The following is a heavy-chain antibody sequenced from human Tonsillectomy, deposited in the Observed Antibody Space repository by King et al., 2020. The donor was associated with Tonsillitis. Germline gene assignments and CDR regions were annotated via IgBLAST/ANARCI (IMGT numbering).Heavy chain of an antibody. Sequence: VQLVESGAEVEKPGASVRVSCKASGYTFTGYYMHWVRQAPGQGLEWMGGINPNRGGTHYAQKFQGRVTMTRDTSITTAYKELSSLRSDATAVYYCARCSSGWYNWFDPWGQGTLVTVSS. D-gene: IGHD6-19*01. CDR3: ARCSSGWYNWFDP. CDR1: GYTFTGYY. CDR2: INPNRGGT. J-gene: IGHJ5*02. V-gene: IGHV1-2*02.